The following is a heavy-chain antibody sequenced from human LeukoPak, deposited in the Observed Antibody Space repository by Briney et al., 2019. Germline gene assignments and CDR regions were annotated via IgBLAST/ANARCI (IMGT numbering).Heavy chain of an antibody. J-gene: IGHJ4*02. D-gene: IGHD2-21*01. CDR1: GFTFSSYG. V-gene: IGHV3-33*06. Sequence: GRSLRLSCAASGFTFSSYGMHWVRQAPGKGLEWVAVIWYDGSNKYYADSVKGRFTISRDNSKNTLYLQMNSLRAEDTAVYYCAKSHPYCGGDCYMDYWGQGTLVTVSS. CDR3: AKSHPYCGGDCYMDY. CDR2: IWYDGSNK.